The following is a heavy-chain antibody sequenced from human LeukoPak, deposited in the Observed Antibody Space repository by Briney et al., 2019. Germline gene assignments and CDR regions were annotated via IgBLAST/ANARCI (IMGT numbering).Heavy chain of an antibody. V-gene: IGHV3-21*01. CDR3: ARELGYCSGGSCSRNPFDY. CDR1: GFTFSSYS. Sequence: GGSLRLSCAASGFTFSSYSMNWVRQAPGKGLEWVSSISSSSSYIYYADSVKGRFTISRDNAKNSLYLQMSSLRAEDTAVYYCARELGYCSGGSCSRNPFDYWGQGTLVTVSS. D-gene: IGHD2-15*01. CDR2: ISSSSSYI. J-gene: IGHJ4*02.